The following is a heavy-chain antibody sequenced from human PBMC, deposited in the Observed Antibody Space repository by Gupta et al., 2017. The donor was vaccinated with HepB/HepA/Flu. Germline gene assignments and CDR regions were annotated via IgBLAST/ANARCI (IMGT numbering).Heavy chain of an antibody. CDR2: IIPIFGTA. V-gene: IGHV1-69*01. J-gene: IGHJ5*02. CDR1: GGTFSSYA. D-gene: IGHD3-3*01. Sequence: QVQLVQSGAEVKKPGSSVKVSCKASGGTFSSYAISWVRQAPGQGLEWMGGIIPIFGTANYAQKFQGRVTITADESTSTAYMELSSLRSEDTAVYYCAHITSTFRSGYYTGWFDPWGQGTLVTVSS. CDR3: AHITSTFRSGYYTGWFDP.